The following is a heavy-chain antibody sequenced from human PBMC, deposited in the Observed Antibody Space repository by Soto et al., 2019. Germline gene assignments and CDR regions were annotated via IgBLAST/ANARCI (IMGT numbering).Heavy chain of an antibody. CDR1: GFTFSSYA. CDR2: ISGSGGST. V-gene: IGHV3-23*01. J-gene: IGHJ4*02. CDR3: ARRGSGSYYDY. D-gene: IGHD1-26*01. Sequence: EVQLLESGGGLVQPGGSLRLSCAASGFTFSSYAMRWVRQAPGKGLEWVSAISGSGGSTYYADSVKGRFTISRDNSKITLYLQMNSLRAEDTALYYCARRGSGSYYDYWGQGALVTVSS.